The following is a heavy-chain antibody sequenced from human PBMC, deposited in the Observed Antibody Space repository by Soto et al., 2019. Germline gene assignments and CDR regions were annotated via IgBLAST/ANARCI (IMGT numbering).Heavy chain of an antibody. CDR3: AKARGYCSGGTCYSFDY. CDR2: ISGSGGST. J-gene: IGHJ4*02. Sequence: EVQLLDSGGGLVQPGGSLRLSCAASGFTFSSYAMSWVRQAPGKGLEWVSGISGSGGSTKYADSVKGRFTLSRDNSKNTLYLQMNSLRAEDTAIYYCAKARGYCSGGTCYSFDYWGQGTLVTVSS. CDR1: GFTFSSYA. D-gene: IGHD2-15*01. V-gene: IGHV3-23*01.